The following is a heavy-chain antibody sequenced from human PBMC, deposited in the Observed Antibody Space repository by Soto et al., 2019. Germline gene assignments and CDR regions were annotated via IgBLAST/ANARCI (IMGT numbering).Heavy chain of an antibody. CDR1: GFTFSDYY. V-gene: IGHV3-21*04. CDR3: ARDDIVVLPATGSDD. Sequence: GSLRLSCAASGFTFSDYYMNWVRQAPGKGLEWVSSISSSGTYIYYADSVKGRFTISRDNAKNSLYLQMNSLRAEDTAVYYCARDDIVVLPATGSDDWGQGTLVTVYS. CDR2: ISSSGTYI. J-gene: IGHJ4*02. D-gene: IGHD2-2*01.